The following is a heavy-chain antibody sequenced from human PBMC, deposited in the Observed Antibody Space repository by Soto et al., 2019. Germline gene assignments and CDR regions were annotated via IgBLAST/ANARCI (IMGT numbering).Heavy chain of an antibody. CDR3: ARASLTIFGAPYGMDV. CDR1: GCPFTRYS. Sequence: ASVKVSCKASGCPFTRYSIRWVRQAPGQGLEWMGWISGYNGDTEYSKNFQGRLTMTIDTSTTTASMELRSLRSDDTAVYYCARASLTIFGAPYGMDVWGQGTSVTVS. D-gene: IGHD3-3*01. J-gene: IGHJ6*02. V-gene: IGHV1-18*04. CDR2: ISGYNGDT.